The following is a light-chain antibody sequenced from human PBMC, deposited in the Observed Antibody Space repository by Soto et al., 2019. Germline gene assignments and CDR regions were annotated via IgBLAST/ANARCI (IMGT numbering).Light chain of an antibody. CDR1: SGSIASNY. CDR3: QSYESSNRV. J-gene: IGLJ3*02. Sequence: FMLTQPHSVSESPGKTVTISCTRSSGSIASNYVQWYQQRPGSAPPTVIYEDNQRPSGVPDRFSGSIDSSSNSASLTISGLKTADEADYSCQSYESSNRVFGGGTKLTVL. CDR2: EDN. V-gene: IGLV6-57*03.